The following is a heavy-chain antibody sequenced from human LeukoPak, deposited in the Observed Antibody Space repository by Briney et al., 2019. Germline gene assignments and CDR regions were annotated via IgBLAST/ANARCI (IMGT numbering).Heavy chain of an antibody. V-gene: IGHV3-21*01. CDR2: ISTNSAFI. J-gene: IGHJ4*02. CDR1: GFTFINYS. Sequence: PGGSLTLSCTAPGFTFINYSMNWVRQAPGKGLEGVSSISTNSAFIYYADSVRGRFTISRDNTKNSLYLQMDSLTADDTAVYFSACLRGPSDYWGQGTLVTVSS. D-gene: IGHD4-17*01. CDR3: ACLRGPSDY.